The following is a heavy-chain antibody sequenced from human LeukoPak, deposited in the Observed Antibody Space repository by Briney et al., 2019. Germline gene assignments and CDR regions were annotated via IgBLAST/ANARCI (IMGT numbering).Heavy chain of an antibody. J-gene: IGHJ4*02. CDR3: AKGSRIAAAGDFDY. V-gene: IGHV3-21*04. CDR1: GFTFSSYN. D-gene: IGHD6-13*01. CDR2: ISTSNNYI. Sequence: GGSLRLSCVVSGFTFSSYNMNWVRQAPGEGLEWVSSISTSNNYIYYADSVTGRFTISRDNAKNSLYLQMNSLRAEDTAVYYCAKGSRIAAAGDFDYWGQGTLVTVSS.